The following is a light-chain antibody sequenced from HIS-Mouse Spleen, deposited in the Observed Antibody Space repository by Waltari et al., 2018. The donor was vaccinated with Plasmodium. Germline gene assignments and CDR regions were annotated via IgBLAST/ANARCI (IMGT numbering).Light chain of an antibody. CDR2: GKN. CDR3: NSRDSSGNHLV. CDR1: SLRSYY. V-gene: IGLV3-19*01. Sequence: SSELTQDPAVSVALGQTVRITCQGDSLRSYYASWYQQKPGQAPVLVICGKNNRHSGIPDRFSGPSSGNTASLTIAGAQAEDEADYYCNSRDSSGNHLVFGGGTKLTVL. J-gene: IGLJ2*01.